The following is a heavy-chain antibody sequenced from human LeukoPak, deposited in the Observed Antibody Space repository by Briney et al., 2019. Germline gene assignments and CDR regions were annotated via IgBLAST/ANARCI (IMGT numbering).Heavy chain of an antibody. CDR2: ISSSGSTI. Sequence: GGSLRLSCAASGFTFSDYYMSWIRQAPGKGLEWVSYISSSGSTIYYADSVKGRFTISRDNAKNSLYLQMNSLRAEDTAVYYCAKDLFIAVAGTEDYWGQGTLVTVSS. CDR1: GFTFSDYY. V-gene: IGHV3-11*01. J-gene: IGHJ4*02. CDR3: AKDLFIAVAGTEDY. D-gene: IGHD6-19*01.